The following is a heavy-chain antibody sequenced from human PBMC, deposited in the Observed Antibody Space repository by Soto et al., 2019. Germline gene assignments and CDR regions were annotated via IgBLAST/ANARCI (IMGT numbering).Heavy chain of an antibody. CDR3: ARSIRGPRRFNGMDV. CDR1: GFSLTSPGMC. D-gene: IGHD1-20*01. Sequence: SGPTLVNPTETLTLTCTFSGFSLTSPGMCVSWIRQPPGKALEWLALIERDDDDKYYSTSLKTRLTISKDTRKNQVVLTMANMDPADTGTYYCARSIRGPRRFNGMDVWGQGTTVPSP. CDR2: IERDDDDK. J-gene: IGHJ6*02. V-gene: IGHV2-70*13.